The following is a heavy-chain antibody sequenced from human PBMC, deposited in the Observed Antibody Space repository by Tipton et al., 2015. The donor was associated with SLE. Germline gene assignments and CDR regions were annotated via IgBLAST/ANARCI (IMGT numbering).Heavy chain of an antibody. D-gene: IGHD3-3*01. J-gene: IGHJ4*02. Sequence: LRLSCTVSGVSISSGGFYWSWIRQHPGKGLEWIGEINHSGSTKYNPSLKSRVTMSVDTSKNQFSLRLNSVTAADTAVYYCARRCGMGLYRWGQGTLVTVSS. CDR2: INHSGST. V-gene: IGHV4-31*02. CDR1: GVSISSGGFY. CDR3: ARRCGMGLYR.